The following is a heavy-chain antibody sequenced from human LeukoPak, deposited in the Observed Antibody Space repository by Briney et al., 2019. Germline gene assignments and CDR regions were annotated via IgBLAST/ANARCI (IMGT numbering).Heavy chain of an antibody. CDR1: GFTFNTYS. D-gene: IGHD2-8*02. CDR3: VRDYGWSFDY. V-gene: IGHV3-48*04. CDR2: IDRGGINI. J-gene: IGHJ4*02. Sequence: GGPLRLSCAASGFTFNTYSMNWVRQAPGKGLEWVSYIDRGGINIKSADSVKGRFPISRDNAKNSLYLQMNSLRAEDTAVYYCVRDYGWSFDYWGQGTLVTVSS.